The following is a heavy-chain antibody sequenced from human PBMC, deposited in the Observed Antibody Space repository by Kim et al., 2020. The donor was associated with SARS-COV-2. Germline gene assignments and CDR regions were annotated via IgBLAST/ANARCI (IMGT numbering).Heavy chain of an antibody. D-gene: IGHD2-15*01. Sequence: GGSLRLSCAASGFTFSSYAMHWVRQAPGKGLEWVAVISYDGSNKYYADSVKGRFTISRDNSKNTLYLQMNSLRAEDTAVYYCARRYGGNLDDAFDIWGQGTMVTVSS. J-gene: IGHJ3*02. CDR3: ARRYGGNLDDAFDI. CDR2: ISYDGSNK. V-gene: IGHV3-30*04. CDR1: GFTFSSYA.